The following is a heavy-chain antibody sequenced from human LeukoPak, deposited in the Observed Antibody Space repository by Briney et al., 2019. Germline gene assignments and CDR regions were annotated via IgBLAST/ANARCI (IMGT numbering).Heavy chain of an antibody. V-gene: IGHV7-4-1*02. CDR3: AIDQPVAGVSNFDS. D-gene: IGHD6-19*01. CDR2: ITTSTGKP. Sequence: GASVKVSCKASGYTFTVYSINWLRQAPGQGLEWMGWITTSTGKPTYAQAFTGRFVFSLDTSVSTAYLQISSLNTEDTAVYYCAIDQPVAGVSNFDSWGQGTLVTVSS. J-gene: IGHJ4*02. CDR1: GYTFTVYS.